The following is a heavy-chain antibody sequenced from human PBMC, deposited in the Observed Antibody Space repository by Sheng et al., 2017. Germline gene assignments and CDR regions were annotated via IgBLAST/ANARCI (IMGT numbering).Heavy chain of an antibody. J-gene: IGHJ4*02. CDR3: ARDSRVAAPAGDFVDY. V-gene: IGHV3-33*01. CDR1: GFTFSSYG. CDR2: IWYDGSNK. D-gene: IGHD3-10*01. Sequence: QVQLVESGGGVVQPGRSLRLSCAASGFTFSSYGMHWVRQAPGKGLEWVAVIWYDGSNKYYADSVKGRFTISRDNSKNTLYLQMNSLRAEDTAVYYCARDSRVAAPAGDFVDYWGQGT.